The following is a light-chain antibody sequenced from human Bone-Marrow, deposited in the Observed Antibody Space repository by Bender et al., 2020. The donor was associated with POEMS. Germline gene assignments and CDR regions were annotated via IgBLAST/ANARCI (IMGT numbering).Light chain of an antibody. CDR2: QDS. CDR3: QAWDSSSDVV. J-gene: IGLJ2*01. Sequence: SYELTQPPSVSVSPGQTASINCSVEKVGDTYACWYQQKPGQSPVLVIYQDSKRPSGIPERFSGSNSGNTATLTISGTQAMDEADYYCQAWDSSSDVVFGGGTKLTVL. V-gene: IGLV3-1*01. CDR1: KVGDTY.